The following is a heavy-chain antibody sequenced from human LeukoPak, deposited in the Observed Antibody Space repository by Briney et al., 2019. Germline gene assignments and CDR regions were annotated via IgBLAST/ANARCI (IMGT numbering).Heavy chain of an antibody. CDR2: INPNSGGT. V-gene: IGHV1-2*02. J-gene: IGHJ3*02. CDR3: ASPYYDFGGGYHDAFEI. D-gene: IGHD3-3*01. Sequence: ASVKVSCKASGYTFTGYYMHWVRQAPGQGLEWMGWINPNSGGTNYAQKFQGRVTMTRDTSISTAYMELSRLRSDDTAVYYCASPYYDFGGGYHDAFEIWGQGTMVTVSS. CDR1: GYTFTGYY.